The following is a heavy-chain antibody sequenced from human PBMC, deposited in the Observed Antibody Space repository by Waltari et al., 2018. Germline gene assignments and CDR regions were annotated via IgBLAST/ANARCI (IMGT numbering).Heavy chain of an antibody. CDR1: GYSISSGYY. CDR2: IYHSGST. J-gene: IGHJ4*02. V-gene: IGHV4-38-2*02. CDR3: ARDKRGQQPFDY. D-gene: IGHD6-13*01. Sequence: QVQLQESGPGLVKPSETLSLTCAVSGYSISSGYYWGWIRQPPGKGLEWIGSIYHSGSTYYNPSLKSRVTISVDTSKNQFSLKLSSVTAADTAVYYCARDKRGQQPFDYWGQGTLVTVSS.